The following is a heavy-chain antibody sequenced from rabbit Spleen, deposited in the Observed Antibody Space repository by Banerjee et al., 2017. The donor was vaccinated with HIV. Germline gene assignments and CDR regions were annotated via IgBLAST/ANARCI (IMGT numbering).Heavy chain of an antibody. CDR3: ARDSSSSVASDCTAL. D-gene: IGHD1-1*01. Sequence: QELLVASGGGLVTPEGSLQLSCTASGFSFSNKDVMCWVRQAPGKVLEWVACIDAGAGNVFYANWAKGRFTFSKTSSTTVTLQMTRLTAADTATYFCARDSSSSVASDCTALWGPGTLVTVS. CDR2: IDAGAGNV. V-gene: IGHV1S45*01. CDR1: GFSFSNKDV. J-gene: IGHJ6*01.